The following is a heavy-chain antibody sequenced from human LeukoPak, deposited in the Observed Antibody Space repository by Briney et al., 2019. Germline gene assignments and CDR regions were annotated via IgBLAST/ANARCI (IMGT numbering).Heavy chain of an antibody. CDR2: IYTSGST. V-gene: IGHV4-4*07. D-gene: IGHD3-10*01. Sequence: SETLSLTCTVSGGSISSYYWSWIRQPAGKGLEWIGRIYTSGSTNYNPSLKSRVTMSVDTSKNQFSLKLSSVTAADTAVYYCARGPARVYYGSGSYYKGAFDIWGQGTMVTVSS. J-gene: IGHJ3*02. CDR1: GGSISSYY. CDR3: ARGPARVYYGSGSYYKGAFDI.